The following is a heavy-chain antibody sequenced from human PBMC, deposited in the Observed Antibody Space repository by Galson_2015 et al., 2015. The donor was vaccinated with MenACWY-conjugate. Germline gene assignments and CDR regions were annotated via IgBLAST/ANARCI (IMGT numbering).Heavy chain of an antibody. CDR3: ARLPRGITFVVMAP. CDR2: IYYSGTT. J-gene: IGHJ5*02. Sequence: EPLSLTFAVSGGSIHSENYFWGWIRQPPGEGLEWIGSIYYSGTTYYNPSIESRVTMSVDTSKNEFSLILTSVTAADTAVYYCARLPRGITFVVMAPWGQGTLVTVPS. V-gene: IGHV4-39*01. D-gene: IGHD2/OR15-2a*01. CDR1: GGSIHSENYF.